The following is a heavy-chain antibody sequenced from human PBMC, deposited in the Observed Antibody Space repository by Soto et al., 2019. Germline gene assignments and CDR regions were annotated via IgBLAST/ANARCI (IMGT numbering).Heavy chain of an antibody. Sequence: SLRLSCTASGFTFGDDAMSWVRQAPGKGLEWVGFIRSKAYGGTTEYAASVKGRFTISRDDSKSIAYLQMNSLKTEDTAVYYCTRVRNYCSGGSCYYYWSQGTLVTVSS. CDR3: TRVRNYCSGGSCYYY. V-gene: IGHV3-49*04. CDR2: IRSKAYGGTT. CDR1: GFTFGDDA. D-gene: IGHD2-15*01. J-gene: IGHJ4*02.